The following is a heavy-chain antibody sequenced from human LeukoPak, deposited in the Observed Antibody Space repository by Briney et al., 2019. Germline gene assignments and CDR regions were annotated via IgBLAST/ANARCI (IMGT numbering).Heavy chain of an antibody. Sequence: ASVKVSCKASGYTFTGYYMHWVRQAPGQGLEWMGWINPNSGGTNYAQKFQGRVTMTRDTSISTAYMELSRLRSDDTAVYYSARDRITMVRGPHAGFDPWGQGTLVTVSS. CDR1: GYTFTGYY. J-gene: IGHJ5*02. CDR2: INPNSGGT. V-gene: IGHV1-2*02. CDR3: ARDRITMVRGPHAGFDP. D-gene: IGHD3-10*01.